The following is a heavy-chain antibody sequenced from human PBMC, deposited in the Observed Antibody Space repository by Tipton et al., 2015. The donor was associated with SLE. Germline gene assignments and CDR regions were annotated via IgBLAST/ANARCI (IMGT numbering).Heavy chain of an antibody. CDR2: ITLGGAT. J-gene: IGHJ4*02. CDR3: TMRRPQVWSFDY. CDR1: GWSLREYQ. Sequence: TLSLTCAVYGWSLREYQWSWVRQPPGKGPEGIGGITLGGATDYNPSLKSRVAISVDTSKNHFSLRLTSLTAADTAVYYCTMRRPQVWSFDYWGQGNLLTVSS. V-gene: IGHV4-34*01. D-gene: IGHD2-8*01.